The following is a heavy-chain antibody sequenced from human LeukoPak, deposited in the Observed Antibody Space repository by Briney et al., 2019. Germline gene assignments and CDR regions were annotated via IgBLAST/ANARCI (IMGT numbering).Heavy chain of an antibody. J-gene: IGHJ4*02. V-gene: IGHV3-53*01. CDR2: IYSGGST. CDR3: ARGEAAALYYFDY. D-gene: IGHD6-13*01. CDR1: GFTVSSNY. Sequence: GGSLRLSCAASGFTVSSNYMSWVRQAPGKGLEWVSVIYSGGSTYYADSVKGRFTISRDNSKNTLYLQMNSLRAEDTAVYYCARGEAAALYYFDYWGQGTLVTVSS.